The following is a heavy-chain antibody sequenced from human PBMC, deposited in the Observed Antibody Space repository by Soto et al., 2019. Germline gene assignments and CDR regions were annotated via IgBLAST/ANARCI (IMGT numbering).Heavy chain of an antibody. V-gene: IGHV3-33*08. D-gene: IGHD2-2*01. CDR1: GFTFSSYG. J-gene: IGHJ4*02. CDR3: ARGRIAGRSTSCYDY. CDR2: IWYDGSNK. Sequence: GGSLRLSCAASGFTFSSYGMHWVRQAPGKGLEWVAVIWYDGSNKYYADSVKGRFTISRDNSKNTLYLQMNSLRAEDTAVYYCARGRIAGRSTSCYDYWGQGTLVTVSS.